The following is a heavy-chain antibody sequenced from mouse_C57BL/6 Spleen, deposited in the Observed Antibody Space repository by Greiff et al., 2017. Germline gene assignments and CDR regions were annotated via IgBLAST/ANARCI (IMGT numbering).Heavy chain of an antibody. CDR2: ISYDGSN. J-gene: IGHJ4*01. Sequence: ESGPGLVKPSQSLSLTCSVTGYSITSGYYWNWIRQFPGNKLEWMGYISYDGSNNYNPSLKNRISITRDTSKNQCFLKLNSVTTEDTATYYCARVSGFYDFWGQGTSVTVSS. CDR1: GYSITSGYY. CDR3: ARVSGFYDF. D-gene: IGHD1-1*01. V-gene: IGHV3-6*01.